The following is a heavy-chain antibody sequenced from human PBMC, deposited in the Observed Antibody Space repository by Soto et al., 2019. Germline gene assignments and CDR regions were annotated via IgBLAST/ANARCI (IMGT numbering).Heavy chain of an antibody. J-gene: IGHJ4*02. CDR1: GFIFTNYA. CDR3: AKTLRSKLTPFDY. Sequence: GSLRLSCAASGFIFTNYAMSLVRQAPGKGLEWVSTISGTGGSTYYADSVKGRFTISRDNSRNTLFLQMNSLRVDDTAVYYCAKTLRSKLTPFDYWGQGTLVTVSS. CDR2: ISGTGGST. V-gene: IGHV3-23*01. D-gene: IGHD3-9*01.